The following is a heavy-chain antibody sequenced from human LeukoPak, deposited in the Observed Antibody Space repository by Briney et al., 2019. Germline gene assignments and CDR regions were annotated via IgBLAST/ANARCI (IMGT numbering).Heavy chain of an antibody. D-gene: IGHD5-24*01. V-gene: IGHV4-59*01. Sequence: PSETLSLTCTVSGGSISSYYWSWIRQPPGKGLEWIGYIYYSGSSNYNPSLKSRVTISVDTSKNQFSLKLSSVTAADTAVYYCARGPGMATIKDWGQGTLVTVSS. CDR3: ARGPGMATIKD. CDR2: IYYSGSS. J-gene: IGHJ4*02. CDR1: GGSISSYY.